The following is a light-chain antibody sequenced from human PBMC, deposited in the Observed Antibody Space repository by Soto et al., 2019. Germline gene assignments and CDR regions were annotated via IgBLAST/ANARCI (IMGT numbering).Light chain of an antibody. J-gene: IGKJ1*01. Sequence: EIVLTQSPGTLSLSPGERATLSCRASQSVRSSYLAWYQQKPGQAPRLLIYGASSRATGIPDRFSGSGSGTDFTLTISRLEPEDFAVYYCQQYGSPGTFGQGTKVEIK. CDR1: QSVRSSY. V-gene: IGKV3-20*01. CDR2: GAS. CDR3: QQYGSPGT.